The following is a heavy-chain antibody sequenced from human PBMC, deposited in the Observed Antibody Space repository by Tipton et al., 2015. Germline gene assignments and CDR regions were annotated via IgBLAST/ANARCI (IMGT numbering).Heavy chain of an antibody. CDR2: MYHSGST. V-gene: IGHV4-39*01. D-gene: IGHD3-22*01. J-gene: IGHJ4*02. CDR3: ARHDSTGFHFED. Sequence: TLSLTCTVSGGSSSSSSYYWGWIRQPPGKGLEWIGSMYHSGSTYYNPSLRSRVTISVDTSKNQCSLKLSSVTAADTAVYYCARHDSTGFHFEDWGQGTLVTVSS. CDR1: GGSSSSSSYY.